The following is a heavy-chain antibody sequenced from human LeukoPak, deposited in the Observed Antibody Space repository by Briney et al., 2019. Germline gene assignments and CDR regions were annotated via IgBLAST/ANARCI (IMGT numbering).Heavy chain of an antibody. CDR2: MNAGNGNT. V-gene: IGHV1-3*03. CDR1: GYTFTSYA. Sequence: ASVKVSCKASGYTFTSYAMHWVRQAPGQRLEWMGWMNAGNGNTKYSQEFQGRVTITRDKSASTAYMELSSLRSEDMAVYYCARDECSGGSCYPIFDYWGQGTLVTVSS. D-gene: IGHD2-15*01. CDR3: ARDECSGGSCYPIFDY. J-gene: IGHJ4*02.